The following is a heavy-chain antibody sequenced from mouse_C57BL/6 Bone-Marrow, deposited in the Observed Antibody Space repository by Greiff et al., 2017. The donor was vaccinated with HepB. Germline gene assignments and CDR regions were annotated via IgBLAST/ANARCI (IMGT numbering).Heavy chain of an antibody. V-gene: IGHV5-12*01. CDR3: ARPYYSNPWFAY. D-gene: IGHD2-5*01. CDR2: ISNGGGST. Sequence: EVMLVESGGGLVQPGGSLKLSCAASGFTFSDYYMYWVRQTPEKRLEWVAYISNGGGSTYYPDTVKGRFTISRDNAKNTLYLQMSRLKSEDTAMYYCARPYYSNPWFAYWGQGTLVTVSA. CDR1: GFTFSDYY. J-gene: IGHJ3*01.